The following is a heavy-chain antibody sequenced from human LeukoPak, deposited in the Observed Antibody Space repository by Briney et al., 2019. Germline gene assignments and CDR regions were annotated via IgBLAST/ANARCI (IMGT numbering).Heavy chain of an antibody. CDR1: GGSVSSYY. Sequence: SETLSLTCAVSGGSVSSYYSSWIRQSPGKGLEGIGYIHNSGRTNYNPSLKSRVTGFVDTSKNQVSLRLSSVTAADTAVYYCARHGTISSESYFDYWGQGALVTVSS. V-gene: IGHV4-59*08. D-gene: IGHD1-14*01. CDR2: IHNSGRT. J-gene: IGHJ4*02. CDR3: ARHGTISSESYFDY.